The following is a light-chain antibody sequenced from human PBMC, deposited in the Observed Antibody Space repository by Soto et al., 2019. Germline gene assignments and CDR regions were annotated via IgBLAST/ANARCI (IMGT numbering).Light chain of an antibody. Sequence: QAVVTQEPSFSVSPGGTVTLTCGLSSGSVSTSYHPSWYQQTPGQTPRTLIYNTNTRSSGVPDRFSGSILGNKAALTITGAVTNGETVYYCVFLMEGGLWVFAGGTKPTVL. J-gene: IGLJ3*02. CDR2: NTN. CDR1: SGSVSTSYH. CDR3: VFLMEGGLWV. V-gene: IGLV8-61*01.